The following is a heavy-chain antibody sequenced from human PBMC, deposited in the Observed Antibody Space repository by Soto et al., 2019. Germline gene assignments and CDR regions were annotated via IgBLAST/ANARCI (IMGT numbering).Heavy chain of an antibody. Sequence: SETLSLTCTVSGGSISSGDYYWSWIRQPPGKGLEWIGYIYYSGSTYYNPSLKSRVTISVDTSKNQFSLKLNSVTAADTAVYYCARDHPHSYGVYYFDYWGQGTPVTVSS. CDR1: GGSISSGDYY. D-gene: IGHD5-18*01. CDR2: IYYSGST. CDR3: ARDHPHSYGVYYFDY. V-gene: IGHV4-30-4*02. J-gene: IGHJ4*02.